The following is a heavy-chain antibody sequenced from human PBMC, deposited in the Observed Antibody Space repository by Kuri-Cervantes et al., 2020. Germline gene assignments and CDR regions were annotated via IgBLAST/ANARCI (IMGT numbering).Heavy chain of an antibody. CDR1: GYTFTGYY. CDR2: INPNSGGT. J-gene: IGHJ4*02. Sequence: ASVKVSCKASGYTFTGYYMHWVRQAPGQGFEWMGWINPNSGGTNYAQKFQGWVTMTRDTSISTAYMELSRLRSDDTAVYYCARASYYDSSGYYGGGTPFDYWGQGTLVTVSS. CDR3: ARASYYDSSGYYGGGTPFDY. D-gene: IGHD3-22*01. V-gene: IGHV1-2*04.